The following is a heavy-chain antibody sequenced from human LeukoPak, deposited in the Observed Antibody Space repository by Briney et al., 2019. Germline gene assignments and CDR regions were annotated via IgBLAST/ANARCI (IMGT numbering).Heavy chain of an antibody. J-gene: IGHJ4*02. CDR3: AKVTYGSGTYGAFDS. CDR2: ISGSGVYT. D-gene: IGHD3-10*01. CDR1: GFTFDDYA. Sequence: GGSLRLSCAASGFTFDDYAMRWVRQAPGKGLEWVSTISGSGVYTYYADSVKGRFTISRDNSKNTLYLQMNSLRAEDTAVYYCAKVTYGSGTYGAFDSWGQGTLVTVSS. V-gene: IGHV3-23*01.